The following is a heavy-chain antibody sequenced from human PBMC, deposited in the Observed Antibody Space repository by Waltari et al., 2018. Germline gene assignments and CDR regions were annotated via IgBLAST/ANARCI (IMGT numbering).Heavy chain of an antibody. CDR2: IYYSGST. CDR3: ARPHGTYYYDSSGYFTAFDI. V-gene: IGHV4-39*01. CDR1: GGSISSSSYY. Sequence: QLQLQESGPGLVKPSETLSLTCTVSGGSISSSSYYWGWIRQPPGKGLEWIGSIYYSGSTYYNPSLKSRVTISGDTSKNQFSLKLSSVTAADTAVYYCARPHGTYYYDSSGYFTAFDIWGQGTMVTVSS. D-gene: IGHD3-22*01. J-gene: IGHJ3*02.